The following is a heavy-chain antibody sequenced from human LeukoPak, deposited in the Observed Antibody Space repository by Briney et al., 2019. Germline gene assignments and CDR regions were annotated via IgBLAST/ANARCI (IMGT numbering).Heavy chain of an antibody. D-gene: IGHD7-27*01. V-gene: IGHV4-59*12. Sequence: PSETLSLTCTVSGGSISSYYWSWIRQPPGKGLEWIGYIYYSGSTNYNPSLKSRVTISVDTSKNQFSLKLSSVTAADTAVYYCARFPPRAMGNYLDFWGQGTLVTVSS. CDR2: IYYSGST. CDR1: GGSISSYY. J-gene: IGHJ4*02. CDR3: ARFPPRAMGNYLDF.